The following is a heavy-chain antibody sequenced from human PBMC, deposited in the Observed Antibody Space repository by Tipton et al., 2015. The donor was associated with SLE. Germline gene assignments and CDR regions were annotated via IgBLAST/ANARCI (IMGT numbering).Heavy chain of an antibody. CDR2: ISYSGGT. CDR3: VRGPRGSSGYPN. Sequence: LRLSCTVSGGSITNYFWTWIRQPPGKGLEWIGYISYSGGTNYNPSLKSRVTISVDTSKNQFSLKLNSVTAADTAVYYCVRGPRGSSGYPNWGQGTLVTVSS. CDR1: GGSITNYF. D-gene: IGHD3-22*01. J-gene: IGHJ4*02. V-gene: IGHV4-59*12.